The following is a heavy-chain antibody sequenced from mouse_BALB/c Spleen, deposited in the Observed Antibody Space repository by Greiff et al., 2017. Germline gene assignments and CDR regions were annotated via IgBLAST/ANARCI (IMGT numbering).Heavy chain of an antibody. Sequence: EVKLVESGPGLVKPSQSLSLTCSVTGYSITSGYYWNWIRQFPGNKLEWMGYISYDGSNNYNPSLKNRISITRDTSKNQFFLKLNSVTTEDTATYYCARAGGYDVGVWFAYWGQGTLVTVSA. D-gene: IGHD2-2*01. CDR3: ARAGGYDVGVWFAY. V-gene: IGHV3-6*02. CDR2: ISYDGSN. CDR1: GYSITSGYY. J-gene: IGHJ3*01.